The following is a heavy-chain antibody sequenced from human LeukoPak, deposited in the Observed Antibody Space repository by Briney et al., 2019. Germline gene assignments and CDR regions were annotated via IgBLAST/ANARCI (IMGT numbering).Heavy chain of an antibody. D-gene: IGHD3-16*01. Sequence: PGGSLRLSCAASGFTFTRFWMTWVRQAPGKGLEWVSLISASSADIFYADSVKGRFTISRDNAKNSLDLQMNSLSLEDTAVYYCAKSMTTYDHWGQGTLVTVSS. CDR2: ISASSADI. V-gene: IGHV3-21*01. CDR1: GFTFTRFW. CDR3: AKSMTTYDH. J-gene: IGHJ4*02.